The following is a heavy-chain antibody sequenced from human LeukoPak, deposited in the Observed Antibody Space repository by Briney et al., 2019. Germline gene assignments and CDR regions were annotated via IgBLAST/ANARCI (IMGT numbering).Heavy chain of an antibody. CDR1: GFTFSSTW. Sequence: GGSLRLSCAASGFTFSSTWMNWVRQAPGKGLEWVGRIKSAIDGGATDYAAPVQGRFTISRDDSQATLYLQMNGLRTEDTAVYYCTTGGDVIVAGTRAFDIWGQGTMVTVSS. CDR3: TTGGDVIVAGTRAFDI. CDR2: IKSAIDGGAT. D-gene: IGHD5-12*01. J-gene: IGHJ3*02. V-gene: IGHV3-15*07.